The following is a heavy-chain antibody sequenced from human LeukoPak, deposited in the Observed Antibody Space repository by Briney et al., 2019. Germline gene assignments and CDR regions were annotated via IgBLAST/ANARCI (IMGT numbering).Heavy chain of an antibody. CDR3: ARTFTDPQMNGIFYYYYMDV. D-gene: IGHD3-3*02. V-gene: IGHV7-4-1*02. Sequence: ASVKVSCKASGYTFTSYAMNWVRQAPGQGLEWMGWINTNTGNPTYAQGFTGRFVFSLDTSVSTAYLQISSLKAEDTAVYYCARTFTDPQMNGIFYYYYMDVWGKGTTVTVSS. CDR1: GYTFTSYA. J-gene: IGHJ6*03. CDR2: INTNTGNP.